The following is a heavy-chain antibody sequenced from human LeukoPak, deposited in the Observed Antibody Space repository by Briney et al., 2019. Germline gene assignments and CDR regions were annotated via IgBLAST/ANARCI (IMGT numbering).Heavy chain of an antibody. CDR3: ARNGRGVGATGYFQH. J-gene: IGHJ1*01. D-gene: IGHD1-26*01. V-gene: IGHV3-20*04. CDR2: INWNGGST. Sequence: GGSLRLSCAASGFTFDDYGMSWVRQAPGKGLEWVSGINWNGGSTGYADSVKGRFTISRDNAKNSPYLQMNSLRAEDTALYYCARNGRGVGATGYFQHWGQGTLVTVSS. CDR1: GFTFDDYG.